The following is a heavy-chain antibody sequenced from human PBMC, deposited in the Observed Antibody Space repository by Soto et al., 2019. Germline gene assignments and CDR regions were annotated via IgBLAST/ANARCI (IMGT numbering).Heavy chain of an antibody. V-gene: IGHV3-74*03. D-gene: IGHD3-10*01. CDR3: ARLLGGSGSFIDY. J-gene: IGHJ4*02. Sequence: EVQLVESGGGLVQPGGSLRLSCAASGFIFSGYWMHWVRRAPGKGLVWVSRINSDGSSTTYADSVKGRFTISRDNAKNTTYLQMNSLRAEDTVVYYCARLLGGSGSFIDYWGQGTLVTVSS. CDR1: GFIFSGYW. CDR2: INSDGSST.